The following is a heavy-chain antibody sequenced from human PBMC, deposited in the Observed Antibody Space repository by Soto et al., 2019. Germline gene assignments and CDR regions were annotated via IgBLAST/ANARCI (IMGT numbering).Heavy chain of an antibody. D-gene: IGHD5-18*01. CDR2: ITWNSHSV. V-gene: IGHV3-9*01. CDR1: GFTFDDYS. Sequence: EVQLVESGGGMVQPGRSLRLSCAASGFTFDDYSMHWVRQVQGRGLEWVSSITWNSHSVAYADSVKGRFTISRDNAKTSLFLQMNSLRPEDTALYYCAKAEGDTAMLIDCAFDTWGQGTMVTVSS. CDR3: AKAEGDTAMLIDCAFDT. J-gene: IGHJ3*02.